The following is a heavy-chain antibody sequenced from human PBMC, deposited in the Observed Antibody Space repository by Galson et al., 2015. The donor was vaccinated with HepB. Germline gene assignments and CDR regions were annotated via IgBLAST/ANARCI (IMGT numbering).Heavy chain of an antibody. D-gene: IGHD5-24*01. CDR2: IFAAGST. CDR3: ASNEKAIIVIWHAFDM. J-gene: IGHJ3*02. Sequence: LSVIFAAGSTYYAASVKGRFTISRDNSKNTLYLQMDYLTAADTAVYYCASNEKAIIVIWHAFDMWGQGTMVTVSS. V-gene: IGHV3-53*01.